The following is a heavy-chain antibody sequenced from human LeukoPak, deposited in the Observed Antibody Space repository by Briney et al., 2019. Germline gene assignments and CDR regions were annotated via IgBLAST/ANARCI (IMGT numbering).Heavy chain of an antibody. CDR2: IRYDGSNK. D-gene: IGHD1-26*01. CDR1: GFTFSSYG. CDR3: ANCEHEEWELLSFDY. J-gene: IGHJ4*02. Sequence: GGSLRLSCAASGFTFSSYGMHWVRQAPGKGLEWVAFIRYDGSNKYYADSVKGRFTISRDNSKNTLYLQMNSLGAEDTAVYYCANCEHEEWELLSFDYWGQGTLVTDSS. V-gene: IGHV3-30*02.